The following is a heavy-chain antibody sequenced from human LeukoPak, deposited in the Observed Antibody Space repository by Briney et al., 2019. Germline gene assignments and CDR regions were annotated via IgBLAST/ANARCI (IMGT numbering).Heavy chain of an antibody. D-gene: IGHD3-3*01. J-gene: IGHJ3*02. CDR1: GGSISSYY. CDR2: IYYSGST. Sequence: SETLSLTCTVSGGSISSYYWSWIRQPPGKGLEWIGYIYYSGSTNYNPSLKSRVTISVDTSKNQFSLKLSSVTAADTAVYYCARQVLYYDFWSGSNYAFDIWGQGTMVTVSS. V-gene: IGHV4-59*08. CDR3: ARQVLYYDFWSGSNYAFDI.